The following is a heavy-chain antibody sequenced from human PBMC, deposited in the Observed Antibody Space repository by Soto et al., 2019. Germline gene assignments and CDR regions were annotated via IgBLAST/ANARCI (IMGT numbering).Heavy chain of an antibody. V-gene: IGHV3-23*01. CDR3: AKRNGSGQRGHSFDP. J-gene: IGHJ5*02. D-gene: IGHD3-10*01. CDR2: ISGSGGST. Sequence: EVQVLESGGGLVQLGGSLRLSCAASGFTFSMYAMTWVRQAPGKGLEWVSSISGSGGSTYYADSVKGRFTVSRDSSKNTLYLQMNNLRAEDTAVYYRAKRNGSGQRGHSFDPWGQGTLVTVSS. CDR1: GFTFSMYA.